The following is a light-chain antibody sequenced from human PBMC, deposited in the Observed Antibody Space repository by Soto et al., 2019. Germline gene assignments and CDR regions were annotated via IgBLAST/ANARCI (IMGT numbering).Light chain of an antibody. CDR2: EFS. CDR3: SSYTRSSTRV. CDR1: SSDVRVYNY. V-gene: IGLV2-14*01. J-gene: IGLJ3*02. Sequence: QSVLTQPASVSGSPGQSITISCTGTSSDVRVYNYVSWYQQHPGKAPKLMFYEFSNRASGVSNGFSGSKSGNTACLTISELQTEDEVDYYCSSYTRSSTRVFGGGTQLTVL.